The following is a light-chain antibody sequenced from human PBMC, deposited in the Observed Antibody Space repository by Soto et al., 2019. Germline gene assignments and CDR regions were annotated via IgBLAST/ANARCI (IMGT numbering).Light chain of an antibody. CDR2: GAS. V-gene: IGKV3-15*01. CDR3: QQYDNWPPGT. J-gene: IGKJ1*01. CDR1: QSVSAN. Sequence: EIVMTQSPATLSVSPGERVTLSCRASQSVSANLSCYQQKPGQAPRILIYGASARATGIPARFSGGGSGTEFTLTISSLQSEDFAVYYCQQYDNWPPGTFGQGTKV.